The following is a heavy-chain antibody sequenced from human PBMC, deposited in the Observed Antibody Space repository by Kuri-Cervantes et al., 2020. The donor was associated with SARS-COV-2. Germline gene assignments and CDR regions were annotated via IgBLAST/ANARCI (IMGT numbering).Heavy chain of an antibody. D-gene: IGHD6-19*01. CDR3: AVSSGWYRGNYYYYGMDV. CDR1: GFTVSSNY. Sequence: GGSLRLSCAASGFTVSSNYMSWVRQAPGKGLEWVSVIYSGGSTYYADAVKGRFTISRHNSKNTLYLQMNSLRAEDTAVYYCAVSSGWYRGNYYYYGMDVWGQGTTVTVSS. J-gene: IGHJ6*02. V-gene: IGHV3-53*04. CDR2: IYSGGST.